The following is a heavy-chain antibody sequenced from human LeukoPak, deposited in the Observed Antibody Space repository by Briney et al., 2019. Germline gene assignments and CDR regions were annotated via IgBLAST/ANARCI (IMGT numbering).Heavy chain of an antibody. D-gene: IGHD3-3*01. V-gene: IGHV3-7*01. CDR3: ATDRGWRTSGYYLYYFEY. Sequence: GGSLRLSCAASGFIFTNYFMSWVRQAPGKGLEWVASIKHDGSEKYYVDSVRGRFTISRDNTMNSLYLQMSSLRAEDTAVYYCATDRGWRTSGYYLYYFEYWGQGTLVTVSS. CDR1: GFIFTNYF. CDR2: IKHDGSEK. J-gene: IGHJ4*02.